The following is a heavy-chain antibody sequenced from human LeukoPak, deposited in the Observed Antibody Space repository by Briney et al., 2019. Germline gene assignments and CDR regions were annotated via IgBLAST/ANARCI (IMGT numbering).Heavy chain of an antibody. CDR1: GGTFSSYA. Sequence: GSSVTVSCTASGGTFSSYAISWVRQAPGQGLEWMGRIIPILGIANYAQKFQGRVTITADKSTSTAYMELSSLRSEDTAVYYCARDSGYSYGYFYFDYWGQGTLVTVSS. CDR2: IIPILGIA. J-gene: IGHJ4*02. D-gene: IGHD5-18*01. V-gene: IGHV1-69*04. CDR3: ARDSGYSYGYFYFDY.